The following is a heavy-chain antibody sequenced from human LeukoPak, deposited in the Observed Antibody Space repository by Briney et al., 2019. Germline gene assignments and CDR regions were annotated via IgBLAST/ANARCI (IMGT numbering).Heavy chain of an antibody. V-gene: IGHV3-33*06. J-gene: IGHJ4*02. CDR1: GFTFSSYV. CDR2: IWYDGSNK. D-gene: IGHD3-9*01. Sequence: GGSLRLSCAASGFTFSSYVMHWARQAPGKGLEWVAVIWYDGSNKYYADSVKGRFTISRDNSKNTLYLQMNSLRAEDTAVYYCAKEIRDYAILTGSGGVHYWGQGILVTVSS. CDR3: AKEIRDYAILTGSGGVHY.